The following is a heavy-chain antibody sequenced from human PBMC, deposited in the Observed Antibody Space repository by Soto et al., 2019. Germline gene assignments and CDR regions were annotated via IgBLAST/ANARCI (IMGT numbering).Heavy chain of an antibody. J-gene: IGHJ6*02. CDR3: AIDIVVVVAATDYYGMDV. V-gene: IGHV1-69*01. CDR1: GGPFSSYA. Sequence: QVQLVQSGAEVKKPGSSVNFSCKASGGPFSSYAISWVRQAPGQGLEWMGGIIPIFGTANYAQKFQGRVTITADESTSTAYMELSSLRSEDTAVYYCAIDIVVVVAATDYYGMDVWGQGTTVTVSS. CDR2: IIPIFGTA. D-gene: IGHD2-15*01.